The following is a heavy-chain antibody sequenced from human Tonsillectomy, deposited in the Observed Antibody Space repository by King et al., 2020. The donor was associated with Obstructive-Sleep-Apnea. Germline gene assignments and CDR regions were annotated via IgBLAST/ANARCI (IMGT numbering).Heavy chain of an antibody. V-gene: IGHV1-18*01. Sequence: QLVQSGPEVKKPGASVKVSCKASCYAFRTPGITWVRQAPGQGLEWMGWISTNSGNTHYAQTLQGRLSMTTDTSARTAYMELRSLTSDDTASYYCARGLSSGITTSYYYGMDVWGQGTTVTVSS. J-gene: IGHJ6*02. D-gene: IGHD3-10*01. CDR2: ISTNSGNT. CDR1: CYAFRTPG. CDR3: ARGLSSGITTSYYYGMDV.